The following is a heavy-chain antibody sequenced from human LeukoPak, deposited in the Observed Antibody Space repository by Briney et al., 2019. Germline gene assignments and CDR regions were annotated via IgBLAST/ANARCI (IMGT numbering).Heavy chain of an antibody. CDR1: GFIFSSYA. Sequence: PGRSLRLSCVASGFIFSSYAMHWVRQAPGRGLEWVAIVSYDGSNKYYADSVKGRFTISRDNSKDTLYLQMNSLRSEDTAVYYFVRKYWSGYYRTFCYRGPGTPVTVSS. CDR2: VSYDGSNK. D-gene: IGHD3-3*01. J-gene: IGHJ4*02. CDR3: VRKYWSGYYRTFCY. V-gene: IGHV3-30-3*01.